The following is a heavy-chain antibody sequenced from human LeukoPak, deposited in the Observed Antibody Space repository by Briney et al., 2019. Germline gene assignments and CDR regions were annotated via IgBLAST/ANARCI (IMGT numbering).Heavy chain of an antibody. V-gene: IGHV3-11*04. CDR3: ARMRYHVLRYFDWLSPGGDLDY. Sequence: PGGSLRLSCAASGFTFSDYYMSWIRQAPGKGLEWVSYISSSGSTIYYADSVKGRFTISRDNAKNSLYLQMNSLRAEDTAVYYGARMRYHVLRYFDWLSPGGDLDYWAREPWSPSPQ. D-gene: IGHD3-9*01. CDR2: ISSSGSTI. CDR1: GFTFSDYY. J-gene: IGHJ4*02.